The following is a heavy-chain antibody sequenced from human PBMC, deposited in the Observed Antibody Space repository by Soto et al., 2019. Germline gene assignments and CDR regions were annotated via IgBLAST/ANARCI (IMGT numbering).Heavy chain of an antibody. CDR2: INSVSGGT. CDR1: GNTHTIYF. CDR3: ARGGSSYAH. D-gene: IGHD3-10*01. J-gene: IGHJ4*02. Sequence: ASVKVSCKASGNTHTIYFIHWLRQARGQGLEWMGWINSVSGGTNYAHKFQGRVTMTRDTSTTTAFMELSGLRSDDTAVYFCARGGSSYAHWGQGTLVTVSS. V-gene: IGHV1-2*02.